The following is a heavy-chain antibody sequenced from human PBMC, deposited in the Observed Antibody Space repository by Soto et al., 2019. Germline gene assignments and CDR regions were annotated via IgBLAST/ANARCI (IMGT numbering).Heavy chain of an antibody. V-gene: IGHV3-30*18. CDR3: AKSVYNWNDGFFDY. Sequence: VQLVESGGGVVQPGMSLRRSCAASGFTFSSYGMHWVRQAPGKGLEWVAVISYDGINKYYADSVKGRFTISRDNFKNTLYLQMNSLRAEDTAVYYCAKSVYNWNDGFFDYWGQGTLVTVSS. CDR2: ISYDGINK. CDR1: GFTFSSYG. D-gene: IGHD1-1*01. J-gene: IGHJ4*02.